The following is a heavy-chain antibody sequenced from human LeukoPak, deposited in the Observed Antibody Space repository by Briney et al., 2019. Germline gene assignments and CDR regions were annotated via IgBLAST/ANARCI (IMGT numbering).Heavy chain of an antibody. CDR3: ARGPHTDYYDSSLDY. V-gene: IGHV3-74*01. CDR1: GFTFSSYA. CDR2: INSDGSST. J-gene: IGHJ4*02. Sequence: GGSLRLSCAASGFTFSSYAMSWVRQAPGKGLVWVSRINSDGSSTSYADSVKGRFTISRDNAKNTLYLQMNSLRAEDTAVYYCARGPHTDYYDSSLDYWGQGTLVTVSS. D-gene: IGHD3-22*01.